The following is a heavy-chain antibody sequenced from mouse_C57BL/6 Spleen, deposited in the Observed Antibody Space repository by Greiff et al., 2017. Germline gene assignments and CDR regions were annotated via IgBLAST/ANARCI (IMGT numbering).Heavy chain of an antibody. CDR2: IYPGSGST. CDR1: GYTFTSYW. J-gene: IGHJ2*01. V-gene: IGHV1-55*01. D-gene: IGHD1-1*01. CDR3: AREVEATPLDY. Sequence: QVQLQQSGAELVKPGASVKMSCKASGYTFTSYWITWVKQRPGQGLEWIGDIYPGSGSTNYNEKFKSRATLTVDTSSSTAYMQLSSLTSEDSAVYCCAREVEATPLDYWGQGTTLTVSS.